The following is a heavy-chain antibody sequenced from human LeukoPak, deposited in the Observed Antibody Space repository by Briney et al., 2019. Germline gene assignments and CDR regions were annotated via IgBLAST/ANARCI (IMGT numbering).Heavy chain of an antibody. D-gene: IGHD5-12*01. Sequence: GGSLRLSCAASGFTFSNAWMSWVRQAPGKGLEWVGRIKSKTDGGTTDYAAPVKGRFTISRDDSKNTLYLQMNSLKTEDTAVYYCTTAGKRQVDRPYYYYYYMDVWGKGTTVTVSS. CDR1: GFTFSNAW. CDR2: IKSKTDGGTT. V-gene: IGHV3-15*01. CDR3: TTAGKRQVDRPYYYYYYMDV. J-gene: IGHJ6*03.